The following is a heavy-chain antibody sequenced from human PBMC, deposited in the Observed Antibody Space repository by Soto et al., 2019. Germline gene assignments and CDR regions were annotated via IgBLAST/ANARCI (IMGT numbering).Heavy chain of an antibody. CDR2: IYSTGNA. CDR1: NGSISGFF. CDR3: VRGDVFDI. V-gene: IGHV4-4*07. J-gene: IGHJ3*02. D-gene: IGHD3-10*01. Sequence: QVLLQESGPGLVKPSETLSLRCTVSNGSISGFFWSWVRQPAGKGLEWIGRIYSTGNANYNPSLKSRVTMSVDTSQNWFSLELTSVTAADTAMYYCVRGDVFDIWGRGTKFTVSS.